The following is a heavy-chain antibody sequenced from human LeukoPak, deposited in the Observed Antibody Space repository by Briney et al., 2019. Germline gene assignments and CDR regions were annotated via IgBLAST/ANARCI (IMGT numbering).Heavy chain of an antibody. Sequence: GGSLRLSCAASGFTFSGCAFHWVRQAPGKGLEWVAIISNDGNNKYYSDSVKGRFTISRDNSKNTLSLQMNSLRVEDTAVYYCAKDGFNYTSRDNDGFDTWGQGTMVTVSS. CDR3: AKDGFNYTSRDNDGFDT. CDR1: GFTFSGCA. J-gene: IGHJ3*02. V-gene: IGHV3-30*18. D-gene: IGHD3-3*01. CDR2: ISNDGNNK.